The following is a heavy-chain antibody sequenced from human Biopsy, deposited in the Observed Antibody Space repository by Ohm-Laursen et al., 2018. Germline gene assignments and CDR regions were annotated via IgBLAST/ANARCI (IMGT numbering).Heavy chain of an antibody. CDR3: ASLGRYCSGENCYGIDY. CDR2: MHHSGPT. V-gene: IGHV4-31*03. Sequence: SQTLSLTCTVSGDSISSDYYWTWIRQVPGEGLEWIAYMHHSGPTYTYYNPSLKSRVAISVEVSKNQFSLKVSSVTAADTAVYYCASLGRYCSGENCYGIDYWGQGTLVTVSS. J-gene: IGHJ4*02. CDR1: GDSISSDYY. D-gene: IGHD2-15*01.